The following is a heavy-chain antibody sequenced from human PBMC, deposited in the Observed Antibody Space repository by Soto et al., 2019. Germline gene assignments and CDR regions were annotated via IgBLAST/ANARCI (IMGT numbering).Heavy chain of an antibody. D-gene: IGHD3-10*01. Sequence: SETLSLTCTVSGGSISNYYWNWIRQSPGKGLEWIGYIYSSGSTHYNPSLQNRVTISIDTSKNQVSLKLNSVTAADTAVYYCARDQAGPRITMVRGVIDYYYYGMDVWGQGTTVTVSS. J-gene: IGHJ6*02. CDR2: IYSSGST. V-gene: IGHV4-59*12. CDR3: ARDQAGPRITMVRGVIDYYYYGMDV. CDR1: GGSISNYY.